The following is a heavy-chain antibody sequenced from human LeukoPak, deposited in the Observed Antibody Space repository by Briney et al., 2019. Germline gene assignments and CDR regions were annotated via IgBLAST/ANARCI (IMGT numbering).Heavy chain of an antibody. D-gene: IGHD2-15*01. CDR1: GFTFSSHA. J-gene: IGHJ4*02. CDR3: AMRGGPDY. CDR2: ISGSGAST. Sequence: AGGSLRLSCAASGFTFSSHAMIWVRQAPGKGLEWVSAISGSGASTYYADSVKGRFTISRDNSKNTLYLQMNSLRVDDMAVYYCAMRGGPDYWGQGTLVTLSS. V-gene: IGHV3-23*01.